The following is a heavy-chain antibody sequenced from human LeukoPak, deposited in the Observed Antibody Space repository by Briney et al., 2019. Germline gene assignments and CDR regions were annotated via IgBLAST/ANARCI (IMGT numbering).Heavy chain of an antibody. D-gene: IGHD1-1*01. CDR3: ASGTIRAYPFDI. CDR2: IIPIFGTA. CDR1: GGTFSSYA. Sequence: ASVKVSCKASGGTFSSYAISWVRQGPGQGLEWMGGIIPIFGTANYAQKFQGRVTITADESTSTAYMDLSSLRSADTAVYYCASGTIRAYPFDIWGQGTMVTVSS. J-gene: IGHJ3*02. V-gene: IGHV1-69*01.